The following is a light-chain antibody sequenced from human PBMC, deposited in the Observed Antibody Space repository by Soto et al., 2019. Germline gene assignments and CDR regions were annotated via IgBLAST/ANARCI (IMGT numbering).Light chain of an antibody. CDR3: QQYNKWPPLT. J-gene: IGKJ4*01. V-gene: IGKV3-15*01. CDR2: GAS. Sequence: EIVMTQSTATLSVSPGEGATLSCRASQSISRDFAWYQQRPGQAPRLLIYGASTRATGIPARFSGSGSATEFTLTLSSLQSEDFAVYYCQQYNKWPPLTFGGGTTVEIQ. CDR1: QSISRD.